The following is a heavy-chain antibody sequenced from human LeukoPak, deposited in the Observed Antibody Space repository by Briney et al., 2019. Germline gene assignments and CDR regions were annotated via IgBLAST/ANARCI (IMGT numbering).Heavy chain of an antibody. CDR3: ARDSGYGDYESFDY. J-gene: IGHJ4*02. CDR2: IRKDGSER. D-gene: IGHD4-17*01. Sequence: GGSLRLSCAASGFSFSSYWMTWVRQAPGMGLEWVANIRKDGSERYYVDSVKGRFTISRDNAKNSLYLQVNSLRAEDTAVYYCARDSGYGDYESFDYWGQGTLVTVSS. CDR1: GFSFSSYW. V-gene: IGHV3-7*01.